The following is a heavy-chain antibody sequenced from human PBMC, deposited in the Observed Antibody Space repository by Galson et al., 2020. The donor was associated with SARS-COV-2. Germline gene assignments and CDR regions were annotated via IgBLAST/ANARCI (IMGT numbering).Heavy chain of an antibody. Sequence: ASVKVSCKASGYTFTDYYMHWVRQAPGQGLEWMGWINPNSGGTNYAQKFQGRVTMTRDMSTSTAYMELSRLRSDDTAVYYCARDQGGGSYRLGFDYWGQGTLVTASS. D-gene: IGHD1-26*01. CDR2: INPNSGGT. CDR1: GYTFTDYY. J-gene: IGHJ4*02. CDR3: ARDQGGGSYRLGFDY. V-gene: IGHV1-2*02.